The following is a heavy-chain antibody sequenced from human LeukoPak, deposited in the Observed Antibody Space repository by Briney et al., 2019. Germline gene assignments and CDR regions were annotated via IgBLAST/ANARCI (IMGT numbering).Heavy chain of an antibody. Sequence: GGSLRLSCAASGFTFSSYAISWVRQAPGKGVEWVSAISGSGGSTFCADSVKGLFTLSRDNSKNTLYLQMNSQSAEDTAVYYCARHPIPQEITMVRGVIIPPGDYWGQGTLVTVSS. CDR1: GFTFSSYA. J-gene: IGHJ4*02. V-gene: IGHV3-23*01. CDR3: ARHPIPQEITMVRGVIIPPGDY. CDR2: ISGSGGST. D-gene: IGHD3-10*01.